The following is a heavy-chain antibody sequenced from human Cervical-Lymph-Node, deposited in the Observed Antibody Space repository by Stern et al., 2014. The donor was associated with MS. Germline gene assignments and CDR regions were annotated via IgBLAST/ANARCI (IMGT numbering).Heavy chain of an antibody. V-gene: IGHV4-39*01. D-gene: IGHD3-3*01. CDR3: ARYDFWSHKHFDF. Sequence: QVQLQESGPGLVKPSETLSLTCTVSGGSISSSSYHWGWIRQPPGKGLEWIGNIYYTGSTYYNSSLKSRVTISIHTSKNQFSLKLSSGTAADTAVYYCARYDFWSHKHFDFCGQGTLVTVSS. J-gene: IGHJ4*02. CDR1: GGSISSSSYH. CDR2: IYYTGST.